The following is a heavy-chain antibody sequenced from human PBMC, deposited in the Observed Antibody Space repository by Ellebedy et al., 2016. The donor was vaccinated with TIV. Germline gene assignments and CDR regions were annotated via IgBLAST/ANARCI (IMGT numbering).Heavy chain of an antibody. V-gene: IGHV3-53*01. CDR2: IYSSGIT. J-gene: IGHJ4*02. CDR3: SRVDLGLAFHY. CDR1: GFTVSGNY. Sequence: GGSLRLSCAVSGFTVSGNYMSWVRQAPGKGLEWVPIIYSSGITYYPDSVKGRFTISRDNSKNTVSLQMNSLRAEDTAVYYCSRVDLGLAFHYWGRGTLVSVSS. D-gene: IGHD3/OR15-3a*01.